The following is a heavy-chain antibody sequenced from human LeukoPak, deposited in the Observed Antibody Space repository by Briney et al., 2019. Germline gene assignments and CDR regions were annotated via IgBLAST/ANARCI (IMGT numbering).Heavy chain of an antibody. D-gene: IGHD3-10*01. CDR2: IKHDGSEK. CDR3: ARVGPLLWFGESPGYYYYGMDV. J-gene: IGHJ6*04. CDR1: GFTFSSYW. V-gene: IGHV3-7*03. Sequence: PGGSLRLSCAASGFTFSSYWMSWIRQAQGTGQERVANIKHDGSEKYYVDSVKGRFTISRDNAKNSLYLQMNSLRAEDTAVYYCARVGPLLWFGESPGYYYYGMDVWGKGTTVTVSS.